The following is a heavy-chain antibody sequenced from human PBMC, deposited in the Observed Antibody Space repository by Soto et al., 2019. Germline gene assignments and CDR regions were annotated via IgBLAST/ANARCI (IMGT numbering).Heavy chain of an antibody. CDR2: ISYDGSNK. D-gene: IGHD3-3*01. J-gene: IGHJ5*02. Sequence: PGGSLRLSCAASGFTFSSYGMHWVRQAPGKGLEWVAVISYDGSNKYYADSVKGRFTISRDNSRNTLYLQMNSLRAEDTAVYYCAKKFPVGRFLEWSSTNNWFDPWGQGTLVTVSS. CDR1: GFTFSSYG. V-gene: IGHV3-30*18. CDR3: AKKFPVGRFLEWSSTNNWFDP.